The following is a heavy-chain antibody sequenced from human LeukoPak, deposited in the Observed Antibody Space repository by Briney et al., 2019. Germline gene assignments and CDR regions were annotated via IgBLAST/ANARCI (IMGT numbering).Heavy chain of an antibody. CDR2: ISSSSYI. J-gene: IGHJ4*02. CDR1: GFTFSSYS. Sequence: GGSLRLSCAASGFTFSSYSMNWVRQAPGKGLEWVSSISSSSYIYYADSVKGRFTISRDSAKNSLYLQMNSLRAEDTAVYYCARWGDTAMVTFDYWGQGTLVTVSS. D-gene: IGHD5-18*01. CDR3: ARWGDTAMVTFDY. V-gene: IGHV3-21*01.